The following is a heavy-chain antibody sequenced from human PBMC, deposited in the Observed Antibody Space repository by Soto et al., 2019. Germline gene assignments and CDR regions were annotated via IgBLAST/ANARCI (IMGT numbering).Heavy chain of an antibody. CDR3: ARDYYGSGSYYMVYYYYGMDA. CDR1: GYTFTSYA. J-gene: IGHJ6*02. Sequence: QVQLVQSGAEVKKPGASVKVSCKASGYTFTSYAMHWVRQAPGQRLEWMGWINAGNGNTKYSQKFQGRVTITRDTSASTAYMELSSLRSEDTAVYYCARDYYGSGSYYMVYYYYGMDAWGQGTTVTVSS. D-gene: IGHD3-10*01. CDR2: INAGNGNT. V-gene: IGHV1-3*01.